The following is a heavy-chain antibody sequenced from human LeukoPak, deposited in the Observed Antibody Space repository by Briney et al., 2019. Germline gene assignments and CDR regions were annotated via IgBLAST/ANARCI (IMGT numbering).Heavy chain of an antibody. CDR2: ISYDGSNK. V-gene: IGHV3-30-3*01. J-gene: IGHJ4*02. Sequence: GGSLRLSCAASGFTFSSYAMHWVRQAPGKGLEWVAVISYDGSNKYYADSVKGRFTISRDNSKNTLYLQMNSLRAEDTAVYYCARDGLVYYDSSGYYYWGQGTLVTVSS. D-gene: IGHD3-22*01. CDR1: GFTFSSYA. CDR3: ARDGLVYYDSSGYYY.